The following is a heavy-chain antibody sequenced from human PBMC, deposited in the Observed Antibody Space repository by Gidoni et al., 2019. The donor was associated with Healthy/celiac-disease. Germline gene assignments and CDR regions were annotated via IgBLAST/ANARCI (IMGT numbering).Heavy chain of an antibody. CDR2: IRSKAYGGTT. Sequence: EVQLVESGGGLVQPGRSLRLSCTASGFTFGDYAMSWFRQAPGKGLEWVGFIRSKAYGGTTEYAASVKGRFTISRDDSKSIAYLQMNSLKTEDTAVYYCTSFYGSGGYYYGMDVWGQGTTVTVSS. CDR1: GFTFGDYA. V-gene: IGHV3-49*03. D-gene: IGHD3-10*01. J-gene: IGHJ6*02. CDR3: TSFYGSGGYYYGMDV.